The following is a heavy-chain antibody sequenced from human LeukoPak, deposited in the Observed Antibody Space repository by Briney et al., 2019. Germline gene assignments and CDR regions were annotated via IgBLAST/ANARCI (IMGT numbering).Heavy chain of an antibody. J-gene: IGHJ4*02. CDR1: GGFISSYS. CDR3: ARHLAATSSSFGY. Sequence: SETLSLTCTVSGGFISSYSWSWIRQPPGKGLEWIGYMYDSGSTNYNPSLKSRLTISVDTSKDQFSLKLTSVTAADTAVYYCARHLAATSSSFGYWGQGTLVTVSS. D-gene: IGHD4-11*01. CDR2: MYDSGST. V-gene: IGHV4-59*08.